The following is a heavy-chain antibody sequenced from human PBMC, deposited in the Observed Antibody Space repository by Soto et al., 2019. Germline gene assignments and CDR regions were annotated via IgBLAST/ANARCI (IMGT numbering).Heavy chain of an antibody. Sequence: EVQLVESGGGLVKPGGSLRLSCAASGFTFSNAWMSWVRQAPGKGLEWVGRIKSKTDGGTTDYAAPVKGRFTIPRDGSKYTLDMQMNRLNTEDPAVYYCTAELSLSDYYYYYMDVWGKGTTVTVSS. J-gene: IGHJ6*03. CDR1: GFTFSNAW. V-gene: IGHV3-15*01. CDR2: IKSKTDGGTT. D-gene: IGHD3-16*02. CDR3: TAELSLSDYYYYYMDV.